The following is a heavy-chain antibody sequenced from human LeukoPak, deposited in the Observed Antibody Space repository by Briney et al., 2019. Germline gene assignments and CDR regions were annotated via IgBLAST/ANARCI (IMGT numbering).Heavy chain of an antibody. V-gene: IGHV4-34*01. CDR3: ARDPQTYYYDSSGYYRRTEYFQH. D-gene: IGHD3-22*01. CDR2: INHSGST. Sequence: SETLSLTCAVYGGSFSGYYWSWIRQPPGKGLEWIGEINHSGSTNYNPSLKSRVTISVDTSKNQFSLKLSSVTAADTAVYYCARDPQTYYYDSSGYYRRTEYFQHWGQGTLVTVSS. CDR1: GGSFSGYY. J-gene: IGHJ1*01.